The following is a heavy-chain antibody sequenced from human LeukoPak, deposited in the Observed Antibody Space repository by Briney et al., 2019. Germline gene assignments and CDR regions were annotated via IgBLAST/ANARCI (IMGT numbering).Heavy chain of an antibody. CDR2: IRHDESDQ. V-gene: IGHV3-30*02. J-gene: IGHJ4*02. D-gene: IGHD3-10*01. CDR3: AKDSGASKAFFDY. Sequence: PWGSLRLSCAASGFTFSYYNMHWVGQAPGKGLEWVAMIRHDESDQYYVDSVKGRFFISRDNSKSTLFLQMNSLRIEDTALYYCAKDSGASKAFFDYFGQGTLVTVPS. CDR1: GFTFSYYN.